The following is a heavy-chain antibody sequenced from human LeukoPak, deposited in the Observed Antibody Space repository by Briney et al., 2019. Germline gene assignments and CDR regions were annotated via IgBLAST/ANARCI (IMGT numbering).Heavy chain of an antibody. Sequence: GGSLRLSCAASGFIFSNYDMHWVRQAPGKGLEWVALIRYDGSNKYYAESMKGRFTISRDNSKNTLFLQMNSLRAEDTAVYYCAKDPTNYDSSAYYVFDYWGQGTLVTVSS. J-gene: IGHJ4*02. V-gene: IGHV3-30*02. CDR1: GFIFSNYD. CDR3: AKDPTNYDSSAYYVFDY. D-gene: IGHD3-22*01. CDR2: IRYDGSNK.